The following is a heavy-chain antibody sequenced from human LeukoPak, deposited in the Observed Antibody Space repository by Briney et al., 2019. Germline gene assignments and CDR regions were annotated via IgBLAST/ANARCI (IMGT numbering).Heavy chain of an antibody. D-gene: IGHD2-2*01. CDR1: GDSVSSNSAA. CDR2: TYYRSKWYN. J-gene: IGHJ4*02. Sequence: SQTLSLTCAISGDSVSSNSAAWNWIRQSPSRGLEWLGRTYYRSKWYNDYAVSVKSRITINPDTSKNQFSLQLNSVTPEDTAVYYCEKDLYCSSTRCFFGGGGFDYWGQGTLVTVSS. V-gene: IGHV6-1*01. CDR3: EKDLYCSSTRCFFGGGGFDY.